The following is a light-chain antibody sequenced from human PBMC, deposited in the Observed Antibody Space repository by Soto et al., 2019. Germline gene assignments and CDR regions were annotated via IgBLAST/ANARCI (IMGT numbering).Light chain of an antibody. CDR3: QSYDSSLSAYV. J-gene: IGLJ1*01. Sequence: QSVLTQPPSGSGVPGQRGTITCTRSSSNIGAGYDVHWYQQLPGTAPKLLIYGNSNRPSGVPDRFSGSKSGTSASLAITGLQAEDEADYYCQSYDSSLSAYVFGTGTKVTL. V-gene: IGLV1-40*01. CDR1: SSNIGAGYD. CDR2: GNS.